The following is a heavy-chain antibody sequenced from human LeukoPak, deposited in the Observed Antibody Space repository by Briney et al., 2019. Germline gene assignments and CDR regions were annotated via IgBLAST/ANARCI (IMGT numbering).Heavy chain of an antibody. CDR1: GYSFTSYW. V-gene: IGHV5-51*01. J-gene: IGHJ4*02. Sequence: GESLKISCKGSGYSFTSYWIGWVRQMPGRGLEWMGMIYPGDADTMYSPSFQGQVTISADKSISTAYLQWSSLKASDTAMYYCATRDSSGGACYSIYWGQGTLVTVSS. CDR2: IYPGDADT. CDR3: ATRDSSGGACYSIY. D-gene: IGHD2-15*01.